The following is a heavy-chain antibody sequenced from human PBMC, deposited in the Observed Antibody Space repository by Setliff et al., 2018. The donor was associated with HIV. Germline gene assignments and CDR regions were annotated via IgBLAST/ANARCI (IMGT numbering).Heavy chain of an antibody. CDR2: IDPKSGGT. CDR1: GYTFTGYY. CDR3: AGVRAYNWNAGGWFDP. J-gene: IGHJ5*02. V-gene: IGHV1-2*02. Sequence: RASVKVSCKASGYTFTGYYMHWVRQAPGQGLEWMGWIDPKSGGTNYPQKYQGRVTMTRDTSITTAYMELSGLRCDDTAVYYCAGVRAYNWNAGGWFDPWGQGTLVTVSS. D-gene: IGHD1-20*01.